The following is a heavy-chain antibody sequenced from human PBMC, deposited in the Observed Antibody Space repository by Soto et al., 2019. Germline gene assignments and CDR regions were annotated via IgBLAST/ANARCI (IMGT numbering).Heavy chain of an antibody. Sequence: GGSLRLSCVASGFTFSRYWMSWVRQAPGKGLEWVANIKQDGSEKNYVDSMKGRLTIYRDNAKNSLYLQMNSLRAEDTAVYYCARRSYSGAGDCWGQGTLVTVS. CDR3: ARRSYSGAGDC. V-gene: IGHV3-7*01. CDR2: IKQDGSEK. J-gene: IGHJ4*02. D-gene: IGHD2-15*01. CDR1: GFTFSRYW.